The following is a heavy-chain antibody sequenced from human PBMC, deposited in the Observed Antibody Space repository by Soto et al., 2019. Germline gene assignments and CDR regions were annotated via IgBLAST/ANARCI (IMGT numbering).Heavy chain of an antibody. CDR1: GFTFSSYA. V-gene: IGHV3-23*01. CDR3: AKKGCSGGSCYQPDYYYYYYMDV. Sequence: GGSLRLSCAASGFTFSSYAMSWVRQAPGKGLEWVSAISGSGGSTYYADSVKGRFTISRDNSKNTLYLQMNSLRAEDTAVYYCAKKGCSGGSCYQPDYYYYYYMDVWGKGTTVTVSS. J-gene: IGHJ6*03. D-gene: IGHD2-15*01. CDR2: ISGSGGST.